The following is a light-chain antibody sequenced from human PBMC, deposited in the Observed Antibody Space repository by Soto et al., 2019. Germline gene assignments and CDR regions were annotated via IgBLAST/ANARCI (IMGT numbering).Light chain of an antibody. J-gene: IGKJ5*01. CDR3: QQRSNWIT. CDR1: QSVLYSSNNKNY. V-gene: IGKV4-1*01. CDR2: WAS. Sequence: DIVMTPSPDSLAVSLGERATINCKSSQSVLYSSNNKNYLAWYQQKPGQPPKLLLYWASTRESGVPDRFSGSGSGTDFTLTISSLEPEDFAVYYCQQRSNWITFGQGTRLEIK.